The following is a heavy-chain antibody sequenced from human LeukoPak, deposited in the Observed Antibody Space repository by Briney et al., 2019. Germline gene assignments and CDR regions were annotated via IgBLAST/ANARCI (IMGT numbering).Heavy chain of an antibody. CDR2: ISGSGGST. D-gene: IGHD3-9*01. CDR3: AKDSPYYDILTGYYSGAFDI. V-gene: IGHV3-23*01. Sequence: PGGSLRLSCAASGFTFSSYGMSWVRQAPGKGLEWVSAISGSGGSTYYADSVKGRFTISRDNSKDTLYLQMNSLRAEDTAVYYCAKDSPYYDILTGYYSGAFDIWGQGTMVTVSS. J-gene: IGHJ3*02. CDR1: GFTFSSYG.